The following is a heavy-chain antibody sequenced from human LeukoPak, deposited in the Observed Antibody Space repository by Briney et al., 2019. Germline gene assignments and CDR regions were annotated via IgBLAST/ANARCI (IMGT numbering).Heavy chain of an antibody. CDR1: GGTFSSYA. D-gene: IGHD3-10*01. V-gene: IGHV1-69*13. Sequence: SVKVSCKASGGTFSSYAISWVRQAPGQGLEWMGGIIPIFGTANYAQKFQGRVTITADESTSTAYMELSSLRSEDTAVYYCARDPGRFGELAAGNPRGAFDIWGQGTMVTVSS. J-gene: IGHJ3*02. CDR2: IIPIFGTA. CDR3: ARDPGRFGELAAGNPRGAFDI.